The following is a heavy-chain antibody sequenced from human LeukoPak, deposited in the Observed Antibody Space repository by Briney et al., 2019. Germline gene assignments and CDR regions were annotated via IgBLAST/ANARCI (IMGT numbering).Heavy chain of an antibody. Sequence: SETLSLTCTVSGGSISSSSYYWGWIRQPPGKGLEWIGSIYYSGSTYYNPSLKSRVTISVDTSKNQFSLKLSSVTAADTAVYYCARSLWAAAGSVTGYWGQGTLVTVSS. CDR1: GGSISSSSYY. D-gene: IGHD6-13*01. V-gene: IGHV4-39*01. CDR3: ARSLWAAAGSVTGY. J-gene: IGHJ4*02. CDR2: IYYSGST.